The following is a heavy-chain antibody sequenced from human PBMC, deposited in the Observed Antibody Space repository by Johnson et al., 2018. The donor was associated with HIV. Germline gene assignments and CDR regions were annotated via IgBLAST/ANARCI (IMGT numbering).Heavy chain of an antibody. CDR3: TTDGRIPVAHHDAFDV. J-gene: IGHJ3*01. CDR2: IKSKTDGGTT. Sequence: VQLVESGGGLVQPGGSLRLSCAASGFTFSSYWMGWVRQAPGRGLEWVGRIKSKTDGGTTDYAAPVKGRFTISRDDSKNTPYLQMNSLKTEDTAVYYCTTDGRIPVAHHDAFDVLGQGTMVTVSS. D-gene: IGHD6-19*01. V-gene: IGHV3-15*01. CDR1: GFTFSSYW.